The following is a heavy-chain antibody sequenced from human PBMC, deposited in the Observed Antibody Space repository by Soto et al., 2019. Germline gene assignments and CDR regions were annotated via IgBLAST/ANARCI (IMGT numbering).Heavy chain of an antibody. Sequence: EVQLLESGGGLVQPGGSLRLSCAASGFTFSSYAMSWVRQAPGKGLEWVSAISGSGGSTYYADSVKGRFTIARANSKNTLYLQLNSMRDEDTAVYYCAKYIGFDTVTGFDPWGQGTLVTVSS. D-gene: IGHD4-4*01. CDR1: GFTFSSYA. V-gene: IGHV3-23*01. CDR2: ISGSGGST. CDR3: AKYIGFDTVTGFDP. J-gene: IGHJ5*02.